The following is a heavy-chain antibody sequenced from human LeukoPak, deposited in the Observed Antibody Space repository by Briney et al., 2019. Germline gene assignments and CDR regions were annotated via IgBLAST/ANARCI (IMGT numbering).Heavy chain of an antibody. CDR2: ISSSSRTI. J-gene: IGHJ5*02. V-gene: IGHV3-48*03. CDR1: GFTFSSYE. D-gene: IGHD4-17*01. Sequence: GGSLRLSCAASGFTFSSYEMNWVRQAPGKGLEGFSYISSSSRTIYYADSVKGRFTISRDNSKNTLYLQMNSLRAEDTAVYYCAKEVRPATVTVWFDPWGQGTLVTVSS. CDR3: AKEVRPATVTVWFDP.